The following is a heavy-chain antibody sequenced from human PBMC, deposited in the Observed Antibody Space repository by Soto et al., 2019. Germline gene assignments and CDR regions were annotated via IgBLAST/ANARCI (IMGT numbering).Heavy chain of an antibody. CDR2: INAGNGNT. CDR3: ARCTGYYYYYGMDV. V-gene: IGHV1-3*01. Sequence: ASVKVCCKASGYTFTSYAMHWVRQAPGQRLEWMGWINAGNGNTKYSQKFQGRVTITRDTSASTAYMELSSLRSEDTAVYYCARCTGYYYYYGMDVWGQGTTVTVSS. CDR1: GYTFTSYA. J-gene: IGHJ6*02.